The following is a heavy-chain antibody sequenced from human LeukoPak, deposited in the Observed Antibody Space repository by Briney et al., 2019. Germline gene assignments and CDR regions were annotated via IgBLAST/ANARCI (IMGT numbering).Heavy chain of an antibody. CDR2: ISSSSSYI. D-gene: IGHD3-16*01. CDR1: GFTFSSYS. J-gene: IGHJ6*03. CDR3: ARVYLPTSYYYYYYMDV. V-gene: IGHV3-21*01. Sequence: GGSLRLSCAASGFTFSSYSMNWVRQAPGKGLERVSSISSSSSYIYYADSVKGRFTISRDNAKNSLYLQMNSLRAEDTAVYYCARVYLPTSYYYYYYMDVWGKGTTVTVSS.